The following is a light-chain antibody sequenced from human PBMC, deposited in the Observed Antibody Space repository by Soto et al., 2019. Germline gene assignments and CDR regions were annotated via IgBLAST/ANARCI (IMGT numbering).Light chain of an antibody. V-gene: IGLV1-44*01. CDR2: TTN. Sequence: QSVVTQPPSASGTPGQRVTISCSGSSSNIGSNTVNWYQQLPGTAPKLLIYTTNQRPSGVPDRFSGSKSGTSASLAITGLQSEDEADYYCAAWDDSLDSDVFGTGTKLTVL. CDR1: SSNIGSNT. CDR3: AAWDDSLDSDV. J-gene: IGLJ1*01.